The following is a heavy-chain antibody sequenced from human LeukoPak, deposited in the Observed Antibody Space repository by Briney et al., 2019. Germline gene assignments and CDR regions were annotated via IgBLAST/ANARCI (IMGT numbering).Heavy chain of an antibody. CDR1: GGSVTSGDYY. D-gene: IGHD3-22*01. J-gene: IGHJ4*02. CDR3: ARDQDSSGYYLDY. CDR2: IYYSGST. V-gene: IGHV4-61*10. Sequence: SETLSLTCTVSGGSVTSGDYYWSWIRQPAGKGLEWIGYIYYSGSTNYNPSLKSRVTISVDTSKNQFSLKLSSVTAADTAVYYCARDQDSSGYYLDYWGQGTLVTVSS.